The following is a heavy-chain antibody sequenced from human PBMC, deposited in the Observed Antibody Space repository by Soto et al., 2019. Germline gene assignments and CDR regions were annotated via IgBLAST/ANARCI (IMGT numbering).Heavy chain of an antibody. Sequence: ASVKVSCKASGYTFTSYGISWVRQAPGQGLEWMGWISAYNGNTNYAQKLQGRVTMTTDASTSTAYMELRSLRSDDTAVYYCARVKVYAPPAWSDYSGKGTLVTVSS. CDR1: GYTFTSYG. V-gene: IGHV1-18*01. D-gene: IGHD2-8*01. CDR3: ARVKVYAPPAWSDY. J-gene: IGHJ4*02. CDR2: ISAYNGNT.